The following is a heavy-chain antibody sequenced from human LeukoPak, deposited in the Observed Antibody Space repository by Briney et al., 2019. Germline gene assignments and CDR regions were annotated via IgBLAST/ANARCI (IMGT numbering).Heavy chain of an antibody. V-gene: IGHV3-23*01. CDR2: TSGSGASA. CDR1: GFTFSDYA. J-gene: IGHJ4*02. Sequence: GGSLRLSCSSSGFTFSDYALTWFRQAPGKGLEWVSGTSGSGASAYHADSVKGRFTISRDNPRSTVYLQLNSLTAEDTAIYYCARSRGFGELLPFDHWGQGALVTVSS. D-gene: IGHD3-10*01. CDR3: ARSRGFGELLPFDH.